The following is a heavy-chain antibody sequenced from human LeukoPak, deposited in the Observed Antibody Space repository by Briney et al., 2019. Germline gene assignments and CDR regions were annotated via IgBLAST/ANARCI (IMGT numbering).Heavy chain of an antibody. CDR2: IIPIFGTA. Sequence: SVKVSCKASGGTFSSYAISWVRQAPGQGLEWMGGIIPIFGTANYAQKFQGRVTITTDESTSTAYMELSSLRSDDSAVYFCARKSNTSSGWFAFDYWGQGTLVTVSS. CDR1: GGTFSSYA. V-gene: IGHV1-69*05. D-gene: IGHD6-19*01. J-gene: IGHJ4*02. CDR3: ARKSNTSSGWFAFDY.